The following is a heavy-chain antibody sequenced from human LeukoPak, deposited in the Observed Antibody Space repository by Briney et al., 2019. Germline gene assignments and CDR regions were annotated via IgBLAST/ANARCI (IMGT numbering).Heavy chain of an antibody. J-gene: IGHJ6*03. CDR3: ARFSRPGDYYYMDV. CDR2: IYYSGST. V-gene: IGHV4-39*07. Sequence: SETLSLTCTVSGGSISSSTYHWGWIRQPPGKGLEWIGSIYYSGSTYYNPSLKSRVTISVDTSKNQFSLKLSSVTAADTAVYYCARFSRPGDYYYMDVWGKGTTVTVSS. D-gene: IGHD7-27*01. CDR1: GGSISSSTYH.